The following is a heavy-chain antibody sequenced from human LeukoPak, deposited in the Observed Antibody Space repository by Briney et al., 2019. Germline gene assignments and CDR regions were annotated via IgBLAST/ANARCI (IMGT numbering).Heavy chain of an antibody. CDR3: AKDRFASGSFFDY. CDR1: GFTFSSYA. CDR2: ITGGVGST. D-gene: IGHD3-10*01. Sequence: GPLRLSCAASGFTFSSYAMSWVRQAPGKGLEWVSTITGGVGSTYYADSVKGRFTISRDNSKNTLYLQMNSLRAEDTAVYYCAKDRFASGSFFDYWGQGTLVTVSS. J-gene: IGHJ4*02. V-gene: IGHV3-23*01.